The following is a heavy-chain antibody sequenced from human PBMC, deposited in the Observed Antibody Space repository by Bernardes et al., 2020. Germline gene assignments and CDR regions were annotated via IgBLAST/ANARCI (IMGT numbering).Heavy chain of an antibody. CDR3: AIPRGYSSGWYFHS. CDR2: ISYSGRT. D-gene: IGHD6-25*01. V-gene: IGHV4-39*02. CDR1: GGSISSPNYF. J-gene: IGHJ4*02. Sequence: SETLSLTCNVSGGSISSPNYFWGWIRQPPGKGLEWIGTISYSGRTSYNPSLMSRVTMSVDTSKTHFSLKLNSVTAADTAVYYCAIPRGYSSGWYFHSWGQGTLVSVSS.